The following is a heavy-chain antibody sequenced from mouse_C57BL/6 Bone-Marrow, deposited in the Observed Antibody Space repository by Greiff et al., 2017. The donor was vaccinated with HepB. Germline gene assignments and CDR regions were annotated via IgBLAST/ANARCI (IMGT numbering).Heavy chain of an antibody. CDR3: SREVYDGYGYAMGY. CDR2: IDPSDSYT. V-gene: IGHV1-69*01. J-gene: IGHJ4*01. CDR1: GYTFTSYW. Sequence: QVQLQQSGAELVMPGASVKLSCKASGYTFTSYWMHWVKQRPGQGLEWIGEIDPSDSYTNYNQKFKGKSTLTVDKSSSTAYMQISSLTSEDSAVYYGSREVYDGYGYAMGYWGQGTSVTVAS. D-gene: IGHD2-3*01.